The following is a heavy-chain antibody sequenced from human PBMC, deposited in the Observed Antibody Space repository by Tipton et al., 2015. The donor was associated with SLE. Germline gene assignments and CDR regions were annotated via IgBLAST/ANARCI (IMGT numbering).Heavy chain of an antibody. CDR2: IYDTGST. CDR3: ARGLMVTFDRGWFDP. CDR1: GDSVTSSRYS. V-gene: IGHV4-61*03. Sequence: GLVKPSETLSLTCTVSGDSVTSSRYSWGWIRQPPGKGLEWIGYIYDTGSTHYNPSLQSRVTMSVDTSKNHFSLKLSSVTAADTAVYYCARGLMVTFDRGWFDPWGQGTLVSVSS. J-gene: IGHJ5*02. D-gene: IGHD3-16*01.